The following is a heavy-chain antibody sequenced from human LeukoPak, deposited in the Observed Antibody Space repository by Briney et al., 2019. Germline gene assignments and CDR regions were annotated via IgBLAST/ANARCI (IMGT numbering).Heavy chain of an antibody. D-gene: IGHD6-6*01. CDR3: ARGDSSSSGDYYYMDV. V-gene: IGHV1-69*06. Sequence: ASVKVSCKASGGTFSSYAISWVRQAPGQGLEWMGGIIPIFGTANYAQKFQGRVTITADKSTSTAYMELSSLRSEDTAVYYCARGDSSSSGDYYYMDVWGKGTTVTVSS. CDR2: IIPIFGTA. CDR1: GGTFSSYA. J-gene: IGHJ6*03.